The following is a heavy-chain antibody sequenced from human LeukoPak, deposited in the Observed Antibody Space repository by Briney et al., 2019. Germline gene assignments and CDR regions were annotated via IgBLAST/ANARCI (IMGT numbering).Heavy chain of an antibody. D-gene: IGHD6-13*01. J-gene: IGHJ5*02. CDR1: GYTLTELS. Sequence: ASVKVSCKVSGYTLTELSMHWVRQAPGKGLEWMGGFDPEDGETIYAQKFQGRVTMTEDTSTDTAYMELSSLRSEDTAVYYCATVSPVSIAAAGTNWLDPWGQGTLVTVSS. CDR3: ATVSPVSIAAAGTNWLDP. V-gene: IGHV1-24*01. CDR2: FDPEDGET.